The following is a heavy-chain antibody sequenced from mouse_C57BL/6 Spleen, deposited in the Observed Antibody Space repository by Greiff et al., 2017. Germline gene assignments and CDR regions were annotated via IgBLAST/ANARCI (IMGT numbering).Heavy chain of an antibody. Sequence: QVQLQQSGAELVKPGASVKLSCKASGYTFTSYGIRWVKQSPGHGLEWIGEIYPRSGSTNYNEKFKGKATFTADTSSSTAYMQLRSLTPADAAVYFCASSTDGHNHAMDYWGQGTSVTVSS. CDR3: ASSTDGHNHAMDY. D-gene: IGHD6-1*01. CDR2: IYPRSGST. J-gene: IGHJ4*01. V-gene: IGHV1-81*01. CDR1: GYTFTSYG.